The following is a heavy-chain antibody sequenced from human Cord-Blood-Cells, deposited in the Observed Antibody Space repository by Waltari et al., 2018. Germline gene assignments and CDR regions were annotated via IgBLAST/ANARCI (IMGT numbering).Heavy chain of an antibody. J-gene: IGHJ6*02. CDR1: GGTFSSYA. CDR2: SIPIFGTA. Sequence: QVQLVQSGAEVKKPGSSVKVSCKASGGTFSSYAISWVRQAPGQGLEWMGGSIPIFGTANYAQKFQGRVTMTADESTSTAYMELSSRRSEDTAVYYCARGKPAPDYSNYYYYGMDVWGQGTTVTVSS. D-gene: IGHD4-4*01. CDR3: ARGKPAPDYSNYYYYGMDV. V-gene: IGHV1-69*01.